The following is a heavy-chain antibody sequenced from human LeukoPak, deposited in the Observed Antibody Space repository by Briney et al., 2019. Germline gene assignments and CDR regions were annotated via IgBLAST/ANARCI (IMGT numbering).Heavy chain of an antibody. Sequence: GGSLRLSCAVSGLTFSNYWMHWVRQAPGKGLVWVSRISNDGTSTSYADSVKGRFTISGDNAKNTLYLQMNSLRGEDTAVYYCAKPHDSGWWMFDYWGQGTLVTVSS. CDR2: ISNDGTST. V-gene: IGHV3-74*01. J-gene: IGHJ4*02. CDR1: GLTFSNYW. CDR3: AKPHDSGWWMFDY. D-gene: IGHD6-13*01.